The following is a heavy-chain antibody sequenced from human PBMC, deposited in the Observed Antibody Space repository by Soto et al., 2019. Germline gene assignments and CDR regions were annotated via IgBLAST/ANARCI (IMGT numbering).Heavy chain of an antibody. CDR3: ARRGYPGYYYGSGSYYWFDP. CDR2: TIPIFGTA. V-gene: IGHV1-69*06. D-gene: IGHD3-10*01. J-gene: IGHJ5*02. CDR1: GGTFSSYA. Sequence: QVQLVQSGAEVKKPGSSVKVSCKASGGTFSSYAISWVRQAPGQGLEWVGGTIPIFGTANYGQKFQGRVTITADKPTSRADMETSSLASEDTAVYYCARRGYPGYYYGSGSYYWFDPWGQGTLVTVSS.